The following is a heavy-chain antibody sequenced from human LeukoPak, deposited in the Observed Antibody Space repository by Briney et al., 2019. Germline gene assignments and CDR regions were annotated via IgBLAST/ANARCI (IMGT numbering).Heavy chain of an antibody. Sequence: GGALRIACAAPGFTFSTYWMHRVRQAPGKGLVWVSRIKSDGSSIMYADSVRGRFTISRDNAKNTLYLQMNSLRAEDTAVYYCARDLDYGGRSNFDHWGQGTLVTVSS. CDR2: IKSDGSSI. J-gene: IGHJ4*02. CDR1: GFTFSTYW. D-gene: IGHD4-23*01. V-gene: IGHV3-74*03. CDR3: ARDLDYGGRSNFDH.